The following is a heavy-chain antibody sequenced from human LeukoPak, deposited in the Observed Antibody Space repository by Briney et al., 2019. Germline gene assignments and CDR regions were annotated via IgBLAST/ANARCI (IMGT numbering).Heavy chain of an antibody. J-gene: IGHJ6*03. Sequence: ASVKVSCKASGYTFTSYAMNWVRQAPGQGLEWMGWINTNTGNPTYAQGFTGRFVFSLDTSVSTAYLQISSLKAEDTAVYYCARGGLTIFGVVTDPYYYYYYMDVWGKGTTVTVS. V-gene: IGHV7-4-1*02. CDR2: INTNTGNP. D-gene: IGHD3-3*01. CDR3: ARGGLTIFGVVTDPYYYYYYMDV. CDR1: GYTFTSYA.